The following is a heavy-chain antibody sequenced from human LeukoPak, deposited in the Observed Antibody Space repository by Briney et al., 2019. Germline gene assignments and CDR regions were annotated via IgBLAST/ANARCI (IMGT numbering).Heavy chain of an antibody. V-gene: IGHV3-30*18. D-gene: IGHD4-17*01. J-gene: IGHJ4*02. CDR3: AKDRAAGAVTTYDS. CDR1: GFTFSSYS. CDR2: ISYDGSNK. Sequence: GGSLRLSCAASGFTFSSYSMNWVRQAPGKGLEWVAQISYDGSNKYYADSVKGRFTISRDNSKNTLSLHLNSLRAGDTSLYYCAKDRAAGAVTTYDSWGQGTLVTVSS.